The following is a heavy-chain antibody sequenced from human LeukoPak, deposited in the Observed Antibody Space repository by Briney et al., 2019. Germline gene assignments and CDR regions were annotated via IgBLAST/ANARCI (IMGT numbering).Heavy chain of an antibody. CDR2: IYYSGST. V-gene: IGHV4-39*01. Sequence: SETLSLTCTVSGGSISSSSYYWGWIRQPPGRGLEWIGSIYYSGSTYYNPSLKSRVTISVDTSKNQVALKLSSVTAADTAVYYCARHVLTGGDYWGQGTLVTVSS. D-gene: IGHD3-22*01. J-gene: IGHJ4*02. CDR3: ARHVLTGGDY. CDR1: GGSISSSSYY.